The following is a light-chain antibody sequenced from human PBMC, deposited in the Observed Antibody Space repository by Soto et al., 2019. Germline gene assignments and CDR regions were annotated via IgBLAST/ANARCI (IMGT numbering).Light chain of an antibody. CDR1: SYNVGKNL. V-gene: IGLV1-47*01. CDR2: KNN. CDR3: AAWDDSLSAWV. Sequence: QSVLTQPPSASGTPGQRVTISCSGGSYNVGKNLVYWYQQRPGTAPKLIIFKNNQRPSGVPDRFSGSNSGSSASLAISGLRSKDEADYFCAAWDDSLSAWVFGGGTKVTVL. J-gene: IGLJ3*02.